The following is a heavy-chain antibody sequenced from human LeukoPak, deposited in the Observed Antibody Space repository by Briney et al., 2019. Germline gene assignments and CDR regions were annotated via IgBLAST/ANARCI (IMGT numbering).Heavy chain of an antibody. V-gene: IGHV3-23*01. CDR1: GFTFSDYA. Sequence: PGGSLRLSCAASGFTFSDYAMSWVRQAPGKGLEWLSVISGGSGGSTYYADSVTGRFIVSRDNSKNTVDLQMNNLRAEDTAIYYCAKDHANTPVVTNWGQGILVSVSS. J-gene: IGHJ4*02. CDR2: ISGGSGGST. D-gene: IGHD2-21*02. CDR3: AKDHANTPVVTN.